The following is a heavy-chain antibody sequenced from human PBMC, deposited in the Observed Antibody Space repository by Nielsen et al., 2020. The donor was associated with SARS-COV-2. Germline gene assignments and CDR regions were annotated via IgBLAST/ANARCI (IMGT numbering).Heavy chain of an antibody. V-gene: IGHV4-59*01. D-gene: IGHD3-16*01. CDR2: IYCSGST. CDR1: GGSISSYY. CDR3: ARIGNGGRIGRIIGAFDI. J-gene: IGHJ3*02. Sequence: SETLSLTCTVSGGSISSYYWSWIRQPPGKGLEWIGYIYCSGSTNYNPSLKSRVTISVDTSKNQFSLKLSSVTAADTAVYYCARIGNGGRIGRIIGAFDIWGQGTMVTVSS.